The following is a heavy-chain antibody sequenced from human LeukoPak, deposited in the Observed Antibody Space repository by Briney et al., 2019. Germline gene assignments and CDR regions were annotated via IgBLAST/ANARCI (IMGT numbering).Heavy chain of an antibody. CDR2: INHNSGGT. V-gene: IGHV1-2*02. D-gene: IGHD6-13*01. Sequence: GASVKVSCKASGYIFTDYYMHWVRQAPAQGLGWIGWINHNSGGTNYAQKFQGRVTMTRDTSISTVDMELSRLRSDDTAVYYCARSYGSSQRGYWGQGTLVSVSS. CDR3: ARSYGSSQRGY. J-gene: IGHJ4*02. CDR1: GYIFTDYY.